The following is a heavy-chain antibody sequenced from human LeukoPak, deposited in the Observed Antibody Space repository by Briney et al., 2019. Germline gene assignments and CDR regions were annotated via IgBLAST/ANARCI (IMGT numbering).Heavy chain of an antibody. CDR2: IYYSGST. D-gene: IGHD1-26*01. CDR3: AREGGSYGYWFDP. V-gene: IGHV4-39*07. J-gene: IGHJ5*02. Sequence: PSETLSLTCTVSGGSISSSSYYWGWIRQPPGKGLEWIGSIYYSGSTYYNPSLKSGVTISVDTSKNQFSLKLSSVTAADTAVYYCAREGGSYGYWFDPWGQGTLVTVSS. CDR1: GGSISSSSYY.